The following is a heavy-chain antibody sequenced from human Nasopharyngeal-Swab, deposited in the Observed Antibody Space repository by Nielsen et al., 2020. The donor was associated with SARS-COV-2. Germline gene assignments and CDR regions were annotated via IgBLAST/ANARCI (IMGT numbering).Heavy chain of an antibody. D-gene: IGHD5-18*01. Sequence: WIRQPPGKALEWLAHIFSNDEKSYSTSLKSRLTITKDTSKNQVVLTMTNMDPVDTATYYCAHSERIQLWWRSSSPNWWFDPWGQGTLVTVSS. CDR2: IFSNDEK. V-gene: IGHV2-26*01. CDR3: AHSERIQLWWRSSSPNWWFDP. J-gene: IGHJ5*02.